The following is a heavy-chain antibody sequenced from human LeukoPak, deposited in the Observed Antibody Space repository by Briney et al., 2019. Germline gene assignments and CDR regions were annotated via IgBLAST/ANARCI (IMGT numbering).Heavy chain of an antibody. J-gene: IGHJ6*02. CDR1: GFTFSSYA. CDR2: ISNSGGST. V-gene: IGHV3-23*01. D-gene: IGHD4-11*01. CDR3: AKGLSKLYYHYGMDV. Sequence: GGSLRLSCAASGFTFSSYAMSWVRQAPGKGLEWVSTISNSGGSTYYADSVKGRFTISRDNSKNTLYLQMSSLRAEDTAVYYCAKGLSKLYYHYGMDVWGQGTTVTVSS.